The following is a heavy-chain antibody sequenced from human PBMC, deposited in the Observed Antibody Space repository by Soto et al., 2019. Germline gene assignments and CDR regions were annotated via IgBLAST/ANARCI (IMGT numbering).Heavy chain of an antibody. Sequence: SQIMSLTSTVSGGSISNSSYYWGWIRKPPGKWLEWIGSIYYSGSTYYNPSLKSRVTISVDTSKNQFSLKLSSVTAADTAVYYCAGQYSSSDHTYYYYYYGMDVGGQGTTVTVS. J-gene: IGHJ6*02. V-gene: IGHV4-39*01. CDR3: AGQYSSSDHTYYYYYYGMDV. CDR2: IYYSGST. D-gene: IGHD6-6*01. CDR1: GGSISNSSYY.